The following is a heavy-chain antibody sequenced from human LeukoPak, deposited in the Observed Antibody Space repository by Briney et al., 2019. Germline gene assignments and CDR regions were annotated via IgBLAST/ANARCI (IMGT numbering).Heavy chain of an antibody. J-gene: IGHJ4*02. CDR1: GGSISSYH. CDR2: IYYSGST. V-gene: IGHV4-59*12. Sequence: SETLSLTCTVSGGSISSYHWSWIRQPPGKGLEWIGYIYYSGSTNYNPSLKSRVTISVDTSKKQFSLKLRSVTAADTAVYYCARVAAAGTWTDYWGQGTLVTVSS. D-gene: IGHD6-13*01. CDR3: ARVAAAGTWTDY.